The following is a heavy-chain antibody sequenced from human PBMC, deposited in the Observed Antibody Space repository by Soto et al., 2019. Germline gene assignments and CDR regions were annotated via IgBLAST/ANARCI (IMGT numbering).Heavy chain of an antibody. J-gene: IGHJ4*02. CDR3: ARGPKPLNCSSTSGYTFDY. D-gene: IGHD2-2*02. Sequence: QVQLQQWGAGLLKPSETLSLTCAVYGGSFSGYYWSWIRQPPGKGLEWIGEINHSGSTSYNPSLKSRDNISVDTSKNQVYLKLSSVTAADTAVYYCARGPKPLNCSSTSGYTFDYWGQVTLVTVSS. CDR1: GGSFSGYY. V-gene: IGHV4-34*01. CDR2: INHSGST.